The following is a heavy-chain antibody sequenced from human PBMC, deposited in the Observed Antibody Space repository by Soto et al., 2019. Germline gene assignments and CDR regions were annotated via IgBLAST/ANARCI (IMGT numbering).Heavy chain of an antibody. J-gene: IGHJ5*01. D-gene: IGHD2-8*01. CDR1: GDSASTNSAT. CDR2: TYYRSKWDY. V-gene: IGHV6-1*01. Sequence: PSQTLSLTCAISGDSASTNSATWDWIRQSPSRGLEWPGRTYYRSKWDYDYAASVKGRININPDTSNNQVSLHLDSVTPDDTAVYYCARLIGNSWLDSWGQGTLVTVSS. CDR3: ARLIGNSWLDS.